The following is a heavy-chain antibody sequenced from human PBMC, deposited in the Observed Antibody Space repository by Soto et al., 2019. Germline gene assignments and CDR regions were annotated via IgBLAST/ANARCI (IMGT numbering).Heavy chain of an antibody. CDR3: ASGYSSPK. J-gene: IGHJ4*02. D-gene: IGHD6-13*01. Sequence: HPGGSLRLSCAASGFTFSNAWMNWVRQAPGKGPEWVAVISYDGSNKYYADSVKGRFTISRDNSKNTLYLQMNSLRAEDTAVYYCASGYSSPKWGQGTMVTGSS. V-gene: IGHV3-30-3*01. CDR2: ISYDGSNK. CDR1: GFTFSNAW.